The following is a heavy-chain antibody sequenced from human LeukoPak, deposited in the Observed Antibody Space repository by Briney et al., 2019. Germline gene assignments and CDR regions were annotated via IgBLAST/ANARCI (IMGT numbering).Heavy chain of an antibody. D-gene: IGHD3-22*01. Sequence: GGSLRLSCAASGFTFSSYSMNWVRQAPGKGLEWVSSISSSSSYIYYADSVKGRFTISRDNAKNSLYLQMNSLRAEDTAVYYCARDRIDAVISSIDPNDAFDIWGQGTMVTVSS. V-gene: IGHV3-21*01. CDR2: ISSSSSYI. J-gene: IGHJ3*02. CDR1: GFTFSSYS. CDR3: ARDRIDAVISSIDPNDAFDI.